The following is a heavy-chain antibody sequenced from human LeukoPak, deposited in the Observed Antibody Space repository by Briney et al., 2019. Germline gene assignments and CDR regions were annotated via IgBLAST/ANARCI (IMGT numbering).Heavy chain of an antibody. CDR2: INWNGGST. CDR3: ARDRHYYGSGSTYDLGWFDP. CDR1: GFTFSSYG. Sequence: GGSLRLSCAASGFTFSSYGMSWVRQAPGKGLEWVSGINWNGGSTGYADSVKGRFTISRDNAKNSLYLQMNSLRAEDTALYYCARDRHYYGSGSTYDLGWFDPWGQGTLVTVSS. J-gene: IGHJ5*02. D-gene: IGHD3-10*01. V-gene: IGHV3-20*04.